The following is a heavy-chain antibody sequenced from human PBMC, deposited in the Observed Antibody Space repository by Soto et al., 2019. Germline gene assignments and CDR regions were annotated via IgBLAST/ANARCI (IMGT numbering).Heavy chain of an antibody. Sequence: ASVKVSCKASGYSFSSYAMHWVRQAPGRRLEWMGWINAVNGNTKYSQNFQGRVTITRDTSASTAYMELSSLRSEDTAVYYCASWSRYYNGSGSLGDFDIWGQGTQVTVSS. V-gene: IGHV1-3*01. CDR2: INAVNGNT. D-gene: IGHD3-10*01. CDR1: GYSFSSYA. J-gene: IGHJ4*02. CDR3: ASWSRYYNGSGSLGDFDI.